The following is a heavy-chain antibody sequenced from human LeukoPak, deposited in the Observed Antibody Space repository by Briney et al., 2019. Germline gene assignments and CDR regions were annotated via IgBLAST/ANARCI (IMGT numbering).Heavy chain of an antibody. CDR3: AKTPDTASYYYYYYIDV. CDR2: INPNSGGT. V-gene: IGHV1-2*02. J-gene: IGHJ6*03. D-gene: IGHD5-18*01. CDR1: GYTFTGYY. Sequence: ASVKVSCKASGYTFTGYYMHWVRQAPGQGLEWMGWINPNSGGTNYAQKFQGRVTMTRDTSISTAYMELSRLRSDDTAVYYCAKTPDTASYYYYYYIDVWGKGTTVTVSS.